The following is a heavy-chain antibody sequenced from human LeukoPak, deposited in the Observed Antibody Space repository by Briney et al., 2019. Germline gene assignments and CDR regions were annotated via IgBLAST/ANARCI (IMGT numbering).Heavy chain of an antibody. CDR2: LSGSGGST. CDR1: GFTFRSYA. J-gene: IGHJ4*02. V-gene: IGHV3-23*01. CDR3: AKPIHHYYDSSGYSQNDY. Sequence: GGSLGLSCAASGFTFRSYAMTWVRQAPGKGLEWVSGLSGSGGSTYYADSVKGRFTISRDNSKNTLYLQMNSLRAEDTAVYYCAKPIHHYYDSSGYSQNDYWGQGTLVTVSS. D-gene: IGHD3-22*01.